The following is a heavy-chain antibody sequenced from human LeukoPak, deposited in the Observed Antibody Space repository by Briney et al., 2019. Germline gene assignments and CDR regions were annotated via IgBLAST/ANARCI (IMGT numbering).Heavy chain of an antibody. Sequence: KPSETLSLTSAVSGDSISSSNWWSWVRQPPGKGLEWIGEIFHSGSTNYNPSLKSRVTISLDKSKNQFSLKLSSVTAADTAVYYCARVSFSDYVPWGQGTLVTVSS. D-gene: IGHD4-17*01. CDR3: ARVSFSDYVP. J-gene: IGHJ5*02. CDR2: IFHSGST. CDR1: GDSISSSNW. V-gene: IGHV4-4*02.